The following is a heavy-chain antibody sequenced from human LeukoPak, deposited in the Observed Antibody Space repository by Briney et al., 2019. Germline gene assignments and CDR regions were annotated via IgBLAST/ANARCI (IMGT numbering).Heavy chain of an antibody. V-gene: IGHV3-11*03. Sequence: GGSLRLSCAASGFTFSDYYMSWIRQAPGKGLEWVSYISSSSSYTNYADSVKGRFTISRDNAKNSLYLQMHSLRAEDTAVYYCAKLLGYCGGGSCSGTLDYWGRGTLVTVSS. CDR3: AKLLGYCGGGSCSGTLDY. D-gene: IGHD2-15*01. CDR2: ISSSSSYT. CDR1: GFTFSDYY. J-gene: IGHJ4*02.